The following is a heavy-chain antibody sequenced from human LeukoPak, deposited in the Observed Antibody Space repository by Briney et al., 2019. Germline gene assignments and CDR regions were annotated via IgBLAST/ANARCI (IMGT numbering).Heavy chain of an antibody. V-gene: IGHV4-31*11. Sequence: SETLSLTCAVSGGSISSGGYYWSWIRQHPGKGLEWIGYIYYSGSTYYNPSLKSRVTISVDTSKNQFSLKLSSVTAADTAVYYCAAQDVNWFDPWGQGTLVTVSS. CDR1: GGSISSGGYY. CDR3: AAQDVNWFDP. D-gene: IGHD2-15*01. J-gene: IGHJ5*02. CDR2: IYYSGST.